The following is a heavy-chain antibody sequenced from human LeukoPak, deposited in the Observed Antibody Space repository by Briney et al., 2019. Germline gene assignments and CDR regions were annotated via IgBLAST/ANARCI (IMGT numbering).Heavy chain of an antibody. Sequence: GGSLRLSCAASGFTFSDYYMSWIRQAPGKGLQWVSAISGSGDSTYYADSVQGRFTISRDNSKNTLYLQMNSLRAEDTAVYYCAKDRYYGSGNYYREFDYWGQGTLVTVSS. CDR3: AKDRYYGSGNYYREFDY. J-gene: IGHJ4*02. D-gene: IGHD3-10*01. V-gene: IGHV3-23*01. CDR1: GFTFSDYY. CDR2: ISGSGDST.